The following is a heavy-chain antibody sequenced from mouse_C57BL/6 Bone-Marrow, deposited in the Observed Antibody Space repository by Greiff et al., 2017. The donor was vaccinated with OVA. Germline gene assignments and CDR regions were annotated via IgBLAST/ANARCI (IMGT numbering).Heavy chain of an antibody. D-gene: IGHD1-1*01. CDR1: GFSLTSYG. CDR2: IWSGGST. CDR3: AKKGITTVVATRYFDV. Sequence: QVQLKEPGPGLVQPSQSLSITCTVSGFSLTSYGVHWVRQPPGKGLEWLGVIWSGGSTDYNAAFISRLSISKDNSKSQVFFKMNSLQADDTAIYYCAKKGITTVVATRYFDVWGTGTTVTVSS. V-gene: IGHV2-4*01. J-gene: IGHJ1*03.